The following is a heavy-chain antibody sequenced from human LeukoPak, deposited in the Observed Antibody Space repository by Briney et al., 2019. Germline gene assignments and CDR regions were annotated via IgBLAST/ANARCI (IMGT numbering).Heavy chain of an antibody. J-gene: IGHJ6*03. CDR2: INPSGGST. V-gene: IGHV1-46*01. CDR1: GYTFTSYY. CDR3: ARVEYYDFWSGYYTGSNLYYYYYYMDV. Sequence: ASVKVSCKASGYTFTSYYMHWVRQAPGQGLEWMGIINPSGGSTSYAQKFQGRVTMTTDTSTSTAYMELRSLRSDDTAVYYCARVEYYDFWSGYYTGSNLYYYYYYMDVWGKGTTVTVSS. D-gene: IGHD3-3*01.